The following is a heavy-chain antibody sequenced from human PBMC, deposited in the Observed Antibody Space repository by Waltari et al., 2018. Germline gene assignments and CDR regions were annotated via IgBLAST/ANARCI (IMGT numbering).Heavy chain of an antibody. D-gene: IGHD6-13*01. J-gene: IGHJ5*02. CDR1: GGNFSSYA. CDR3: ACTPGIAAGNWFHP. V-gene: IGHV1-69*04. CDR2: VIPSLGIA. Sequence: QVQLVQSGAEVKKPGSSVKVSCKASGGNFSSYAISWVRQAPGQGLEWMGGVIPSLGIATHAQKFQGKVTITAGETTSTAFMGLGSLRTEDTAVYYWACTPGIAAGNWFHPWGQGTLVTVSS.